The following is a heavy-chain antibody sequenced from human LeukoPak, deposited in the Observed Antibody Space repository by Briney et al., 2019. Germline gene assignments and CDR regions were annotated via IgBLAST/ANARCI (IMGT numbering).Heavy chain of an antibody. Sequence: SETLSLTCTVSGGSISSSSYYWGWIRQPPGKGLEWIGSIYYSGSTYYNPSLKSRVTISVDTSKNQFSLKLSSVTAADTAVYYCARRALRYCSSTGCPAQYYGVDVWGKGTTVTVSS. CDR1: GGSISSSSYY. D-gene: IGHD2-2*01. CDR3: ARRALRYCSSTGCPAQYYGVDV. J-gene: IGHJ6*04. CDR2: IYYSGST. V-gene: IGHV4-39*01.